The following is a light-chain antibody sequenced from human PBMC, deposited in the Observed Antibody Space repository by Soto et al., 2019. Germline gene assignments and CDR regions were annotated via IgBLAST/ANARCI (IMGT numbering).Light chain of an antibody. V-gene: IGLV2-23*01. CDR3: CSYVWASISV. CDR2: GGT. Sequence: QTVLTPPASVSGSAGQLITISCTGTTSFVGTSYFVSWYKQHPGKAPQVLIYGGTKGPSRVSNRFSGSTFGTTASLTFSGLQTEVISDYCCCSYVWASISVFGTWTNATVL. CDR1: TSFVGTSYF. J-gene: IGLJ1*01.